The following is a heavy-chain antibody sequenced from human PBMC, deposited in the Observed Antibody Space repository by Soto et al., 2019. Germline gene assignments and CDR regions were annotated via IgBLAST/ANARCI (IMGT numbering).Heavy chain of an antibody. Sequence: GGSLRLSCAASGFTFSSYAMSWVRQAPGKGLEWVSAISGSGGSTYYADSVKGRFTISRDNSKNTLYLQMNSLRAEDTAVYYCAKDVEMATTSYYYYGMDVWGQGTTVTVSS. D-gene: IGHD1-1*01. CDR2: ISGSGGST. CDR1: GFTFSSYA. V-gene: IGHV3-23*01. J-gene: IGHJ6*02. CDR3: AKDVEMATTSYYYYGMDV.